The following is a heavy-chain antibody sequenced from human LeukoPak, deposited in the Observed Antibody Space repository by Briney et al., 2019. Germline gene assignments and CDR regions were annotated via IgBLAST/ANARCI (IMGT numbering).Heavy chain of an antibody. D-gene: IGHD2-21*02. J-gene: IGHJ2*01. CDR3: ARHVSSDLRIVVVTSDWYFDF. V-gene: IGHV4-39*01. CDR2: IHYSGST. CDR1: GGSISSNRFY. Sequence: SGTLSLTCIVSGGSISSNRFYWGWIRQPPGKGLEWIGTIHYSGSTYYNPSLKSRVTISADTSKNQFSLNLSSVTAADTGVYYCARHVSSDLRIVVVTSDWYFDFWGRGTLVTVSS.